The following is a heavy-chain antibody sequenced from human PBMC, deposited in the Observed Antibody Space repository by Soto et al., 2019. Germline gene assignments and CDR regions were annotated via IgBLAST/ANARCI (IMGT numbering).Heavy chain of an antibody. CDR1: GDSISSYY. J-gene: IGHJ4*02. CDR3: ALRSMAVVPEY. D-gene: IGHD3-22*01. Sequence: QVQLQESGPGLVKPSETLSLTCAVSGDSISSYYCMWIRQPPGKGLESIGYLYYGRSANYNPSLKSRAALSVDTSTNQCSLTLSSMTAADTAVYYCALRSMAVVPEYWGQGTLVTVSS. CDR2: LYYGRSA. V-gene: IGHV4-59*01.